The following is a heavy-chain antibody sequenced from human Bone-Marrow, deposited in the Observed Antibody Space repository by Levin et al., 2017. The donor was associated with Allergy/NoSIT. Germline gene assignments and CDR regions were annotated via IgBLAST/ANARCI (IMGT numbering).Heavy chain of an antibody. Sequence: GGSLRLSCTASGFTFGDYAMSWFRQAPGKGLEWVGFIRTRGHGATAEYAASVKGRFTISRDDSSSIAYLQMSSLKTEDTAVYYCAGTYYDSGGYTALGLDVWGQGTTVTVAS. J-gene: IGHJ6*02. D-gene: IGHD3-22*01. V-gene: IGHV3-49*03. CDR1: GFTFGDYA. CDR2: IRTRGHGATA. CDR3: AGTYYDSGGYTALGLDV.